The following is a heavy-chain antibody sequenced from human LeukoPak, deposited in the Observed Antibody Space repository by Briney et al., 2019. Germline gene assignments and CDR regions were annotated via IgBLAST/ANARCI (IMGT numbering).Heavy chain of an antibody. D-gene: IGHD6-19*01. V-gene: IGHV3-48*03. CDR2: ISSSGDTI. CDR3: ARDAGSSGWSGGFDY. J-gene: IGHJ4*02. CDR1: GFTFSNYE. Sequence: GGSLRLSCEASGFTFSNYEMNWVRQAPGKGLEGVSYISSSGDTIYYADSVKGRFTISRDKAKNSLYLQMNSLRVDDTAVYYCARDAGSSGWSGGFDYWGQGTLVTVSS.